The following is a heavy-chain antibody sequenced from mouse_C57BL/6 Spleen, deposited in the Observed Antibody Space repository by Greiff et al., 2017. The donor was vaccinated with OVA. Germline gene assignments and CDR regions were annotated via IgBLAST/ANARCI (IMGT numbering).Heavy chain of an antibody. Sequence: QVQLQQSDAELVKPGASVKISCKVSGYTFTDHTIHWMKQRPEQGLEWIGYIYPRDGSTKYNEKFKGKATLTADKSSSTAYMQLNSLTSEDSAVYFCARLETYGYDLDYAMDYWGQGTSVTVSS. CDR3: ARLETYGYDLDYAMDY. CDR2: IYPRDGST. CDR1: GYTFTDHT. V-gene: IGHV1-78*01. D-gene: IGHD2-2*01. J-gene: IGHJ4*01.